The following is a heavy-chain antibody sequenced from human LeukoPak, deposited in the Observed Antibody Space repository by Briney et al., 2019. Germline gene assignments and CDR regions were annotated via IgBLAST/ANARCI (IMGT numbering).Heavy chain of an antibody. CDR1: GGSFSGYY. CDR3: ARGDYYDSSGNYYPEYYYYYYMDV. Sequence: SETLSLTCAVYGGSFSGYYWSWIRQPPGKGLEWIGEINHSGSTNYNPSLKSRVTISVDTSKNQFSLKLSSVTAADTAVYYCARGDYYDSSGNYYPEYYYYYYMDVWGEGTTVTISS. J-gene: IGHJ6*03. V-gene: IGHV4-34*01. D-gene: IGHD3-22*01. CDR2: INHSGST.